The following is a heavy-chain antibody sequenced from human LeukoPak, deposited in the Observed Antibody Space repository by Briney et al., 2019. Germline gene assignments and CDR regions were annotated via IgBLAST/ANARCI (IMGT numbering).Heavy chain of an antibody. J-gene: IGHJ4*02. D-gene: IGHD6-19*01. CDR1: GGTFSSYA. CDR3: ARSSAVAGTASFDY. V-gene: IGHV1-69*05. CDR2: IIPIFGTA. Sequence: ASVKVSCKASGGTFSSYAISWVRQAPGQGLEWMGRIIPIFGTANYAQKFQGRVTITTDESTSTAYMELSSLRSEDTAVYYCARSSAVAGTASFDYWGQGTLVTVSS.